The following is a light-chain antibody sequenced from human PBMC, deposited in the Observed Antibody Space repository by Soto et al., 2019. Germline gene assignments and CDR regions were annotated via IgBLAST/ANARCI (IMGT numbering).Light chain of an antibody. CDR2: TNS. V-gene: IGLV1-40*01. J-gene: IGLJ3*02. Sequence: QSVLTQPPSVSGAPGQGVTISCAGTSSNIGAGYDVHWYQQVPGTAPKLLIYTNSNRPSGVPDRFSGSKSGTSASLAITGLQAADEADYYCQSYGSSLSALVFGGGTQLTVL. CDR3: QSYGSSLSALV. CDR1: SSNIGAGYD.